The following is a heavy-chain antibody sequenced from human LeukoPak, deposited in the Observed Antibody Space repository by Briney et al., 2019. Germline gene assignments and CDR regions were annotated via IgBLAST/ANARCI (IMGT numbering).Heavy chain of an antibody. CDR2: INHSGST. V-gene: IGHV4-34*01. D-gene: IGHD4-17*01. Sequence: SETLSLTCAVYGGSFSGYYWSWIRQPPGKGLEWIGEINHSGSTNYNPSLKSRVTMSVDTSKNQFSLKLSSVTAADTAVYYCAREYGDYGWTGYYYYMDVWGKGTTVTVSS. CDR1: GGSFSGYY. J-gene: IGHJ6*03. CDR3: AREYGDYGWTGYYYYMDV.